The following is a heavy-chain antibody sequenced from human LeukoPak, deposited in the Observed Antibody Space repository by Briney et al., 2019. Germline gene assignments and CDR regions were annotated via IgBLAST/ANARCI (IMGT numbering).Heavy chain of an antibody. Sequence: GRSLRLSCAASGFTSSSYGMHWVRQAPGKGLEWVAVISYDGSNKYYADSVKGRFTISRDNSKNTLYLQMNSLRAEDTAVYYCAKDRDYYDSSSYYYFDYWGQGTLATVSS. CDR1: GFTSSSYG. J-gene: IGHJ4*02. V-gene: IGHV3-30*18. D-gene: IGHD3-22*01. CDR3: AKDRDYYDSSSYYYFDY. CDR2: ISYDGSNK.